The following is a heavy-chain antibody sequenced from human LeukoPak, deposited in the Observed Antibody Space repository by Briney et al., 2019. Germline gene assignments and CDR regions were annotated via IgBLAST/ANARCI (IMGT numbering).Heavy chain of an antibody. CDR1: GFTFSSYG. Sequence: GGSLRLSCAASGFTFSSYGMHWVRQAPGKGLEWVAFIRYDGSNKYYADSVKGRFTISRDNSKNTLYLQMNSLRAEDTAVCYCAKTYYYDSSGYGDYWGQGTLVTVSS. CDR2: IRYDGSNK. J-gene: IGHJ4*02. V-gene: IGHV3-30*02. D-gene: IGHD3-22*01. CDR3: AKTYYYDSSGYGDY.